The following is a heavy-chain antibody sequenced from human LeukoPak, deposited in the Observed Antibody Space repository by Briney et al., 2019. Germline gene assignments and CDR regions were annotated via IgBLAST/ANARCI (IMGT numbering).Heavy chain of an antibody. V-gene: IGHV3-7*01. J-gene: IGHJ4*02. CDR2: IKEDGSVK. CDR1: GFTFNTYW. CDR3: AKVLAFDIADY. Sequence: GGSLRLSCAASGFTFNTYWMSWVRQAPGKGLEWVANIKEDGSVKDHVDSVKGRFTISRGNTKNSLYLQMNNLRAEDTAVYYCAKVLAFDIADYWGQGTQVTVS. D-gene: IGHD3-3*02.